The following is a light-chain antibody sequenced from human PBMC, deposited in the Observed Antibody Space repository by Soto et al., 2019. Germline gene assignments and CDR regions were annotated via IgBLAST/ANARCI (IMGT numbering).Light chain of an antibody. CDR3: QQYNNWPPMA. J-gene: IGKJ1*01. V-gene: IGKV3-15*01. Sequence: EIVMTQSPATLSVSPGERATLSCRASQSVSSNLAWYQQKPGQAPRLLIYGESTRATGIPARFSGSGSGTEFTLTISSLQSEDFAVYYCQQYNNWPPMAFGQGTKVEIK. CDR1: QSVSSN. CDR2: GES.